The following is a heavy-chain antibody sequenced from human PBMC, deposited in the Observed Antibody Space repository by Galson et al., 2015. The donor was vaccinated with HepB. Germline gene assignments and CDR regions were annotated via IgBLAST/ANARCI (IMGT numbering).Heavy chain of an antibody. D-gene: IGHD3-3*01. J-gene: IGHJ4*02. CDR2: IHYSGST. CDR3: ASYDFWSGFCFEQ. V-gene: IGHV4-59*01. Sequence: SETLSLTCTVSGGSMNTYYWSWIRQPPGRGLEWIGHIHYSGSTNYNPSLRSRVTISVDTSKNQFSLKLSSVTAADTGLYFCASYDFWSGFCFEQWGQGTLVTVSS. CDR1: GGSMNTYY.